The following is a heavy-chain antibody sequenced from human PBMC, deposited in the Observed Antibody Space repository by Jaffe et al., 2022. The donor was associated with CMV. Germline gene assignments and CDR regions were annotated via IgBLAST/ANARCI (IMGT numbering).Heavy chain of an antibody. Sequence: EVQLVESGGGLVQPGGSLRLSCAASGFTFSSYAMSWVRQAPGKGLEWVSAISGSGGSTYYADSVKGRFTISRDNSKNTLYLQMNSLRAEDTAVYYCAKVLGIVVVITGVFDYWGQGTLVTVSS. CDR2: ISGSGGST. J-gene: IGHJ4*02. CDR1: GFTFSSYA. CDR3: AKVLGIVVVITGVFDY. D-gene: IGHD3-22*01. V-gene: IGHV3-23*04.